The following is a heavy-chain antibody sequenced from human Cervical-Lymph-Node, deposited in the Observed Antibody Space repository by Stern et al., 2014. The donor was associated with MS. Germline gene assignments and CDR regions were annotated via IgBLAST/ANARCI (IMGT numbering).Heavy chain of an antibody. J-gene: IGHJ6*02. CDR3: AKWGQDYGSGSRYYYYGMDV. V-gene: IGHV3-30*18. D-gene: IGHD3-10*01. CDR1: GFTFSSYG. CDR2: ISYDGSNK. Sequence: VQLVESGGGVVQPGRSLRLSCAASGFTFSSYGMHWVRQAPGKGLEWVAVISYDGSNKYYADSVKGRFTISRDNSKNTLYLQMNSLRAEDTAVYYCAKWGQDYGSGSRYYYYGMDVWGQGTTVTVSS.